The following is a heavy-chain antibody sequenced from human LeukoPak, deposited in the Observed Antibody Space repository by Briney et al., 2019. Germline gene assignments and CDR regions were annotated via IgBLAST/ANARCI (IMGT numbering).Heavy chain of an antibody. Sequence: PGGSLRLSCAPSGFTFSTYWMSWVRQAPGKGLEWGANIKQDGSEKYYVDSVKGRFTISRDNAKNSLYLQMNSLRAEDTAVYYCARGEFRSSSPNYWGQGTLVTVSS. D-gene: IGHD6-13*01. J-gene: IGHJ4*02. V-gene: IGHV3-7*01. CDR3: ARGEFRSSSPNY. CDR2: IKQDGSEK. CDR1: GFTFSTYW.